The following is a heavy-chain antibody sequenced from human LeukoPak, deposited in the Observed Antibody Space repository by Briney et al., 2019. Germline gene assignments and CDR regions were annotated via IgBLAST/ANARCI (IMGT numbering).Heavy chain of an antibody. V-gene: IGHV1-69*06. CDR1: GGTFSIYD. D-gene: IGHD5-18*01. CDR3: ARDRGRGYSYGGSYMGV. J-gene: IGHJ6*03. Sequence: ASVKVSCKASGGTFSIYDIFWVRQAPGQGLEWMGGIIPIFGTAKYAQKFQGRVTITADKSTSTAYMEVSSLRSEDTAVYYCARDRGRGYSYGGSYMGVWGKGTTVTISS. CDR2: IIPIFGTA.